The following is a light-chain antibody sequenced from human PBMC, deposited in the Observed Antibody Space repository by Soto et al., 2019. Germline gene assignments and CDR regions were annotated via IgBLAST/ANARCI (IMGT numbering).Light chain of an antibody. Sequence: EIVLTQSPATLSLSPGERAILSCRASQSVSTYLAWYQQKPGQAPRLLIFDASNRATGIPARFSGSGYVTDFTLTISSLAPEDFAVYYCQQHADWPATFGPGTKVDIK. CDR2: DAS. J-gene: IGKJ3*01. V-gene: IGKV3-11*01. CDR1: QSVSTY. CDR3: QQHADWPAT.